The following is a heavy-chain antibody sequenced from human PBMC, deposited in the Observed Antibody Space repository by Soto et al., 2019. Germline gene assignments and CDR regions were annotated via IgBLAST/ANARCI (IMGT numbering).Heavy chain of an antibody. D-gene: IGHD3-9*01. J-gene: IGHJ4*02. V-gene: IGHV3-7*01. CDR3: ARASTYYDILTGYSYYFDY. CDR1: GFPFSSYW. Sequence: GGSLRLSCAASGFPFSSYWMSWVRQAPGKGLEWVANIKQDGSEKYYVDSVKGRFTISRDNAKNSLYLQMNSLRAEDTAVYYCARASTYYDILTGYSYYFDYWGQGTLVTVSS. CDR2: IKQDGSEK.